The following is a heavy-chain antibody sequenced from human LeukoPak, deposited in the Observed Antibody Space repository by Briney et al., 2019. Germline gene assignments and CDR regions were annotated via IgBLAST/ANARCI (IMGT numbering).Heavy chain of an antibody. CDR1: GGSISSGTYY. CDR3: ARAVGPIAARRHAVDY. V-gene: IGHV4-61*02. D-gene: IGHD6-6*01. CDR2: IYTSGST. J-gene: IGHJ4*02. Sequence: KPSQTLSLTCTVSGGSISSGTYYWSWIRQPAGKGLEWIGRIYTSGSTNYNPSLKSRVTISVDTSKNQFSLKLSSVTAADTAVYYCARAVGPIAARRHAVDYWGQGTLVTVSS.